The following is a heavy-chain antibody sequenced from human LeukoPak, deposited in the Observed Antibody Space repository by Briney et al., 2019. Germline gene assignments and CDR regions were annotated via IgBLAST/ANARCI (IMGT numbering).Heavy chain of an antibody. D-gene: IGHD3-3*01. V-gene: IGHV4-34*01. CDR3: ARRKRYYDFWSGYSFDP. CDR1: GGSFSGYY. J-gene: IGHJ5*02. CDR2: INHSGST. Sequence: SETLSLTCAVYGGSFSGYYWSWIRQSPGKGLEWIGEINHSGSTNYNPSLKSRVTISVDTSKNQFSLKLSSVTAADTAVYYCARRKRYYDFWSGYSFDPWGQGTLVTASS.